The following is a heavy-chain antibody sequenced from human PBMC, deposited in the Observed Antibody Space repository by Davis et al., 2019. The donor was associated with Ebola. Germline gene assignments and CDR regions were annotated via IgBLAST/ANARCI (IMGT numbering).Heavy chain of an antibody. CDR1: GFTFSSYA. J-gene: IGHJ4*02. V-gene: IGHV3-23*01. CDR3: AKTLWMATCFDY. D-gene: IGHD5-24*01. Sequence: GESLKISCAASGFTFSSYAMSWVRQAPGKGLEWVSAISGSGGSTYYADSVKGRFTISRDNSKNTLYLQMNSLRAEDTAVYYCAKTLWMATCFDYWGQGTLVTVSS. CDR2: ISGSGGST.